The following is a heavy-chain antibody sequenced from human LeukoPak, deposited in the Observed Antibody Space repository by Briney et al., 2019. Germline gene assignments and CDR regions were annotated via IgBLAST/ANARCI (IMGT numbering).Heavy chain of an antibody. CDR3: ARELRAGYLAY. Sequence: PSETLSLTCAVYGGSFSGYYWSWIRQPAGKGLEWIGRIYTSGSTNYNPSLKSRVTMSVDTSKNQFSLKLSSVTAADTAVYYCARELRAGYLAYWGQGTLVTVSS. CDR2: IYTSGST. V-gene: IGHV4-4*07. CDR1: GGSFSGYY. D-gene: IGHD3-9*01. J-gene: IGHJ4*02.